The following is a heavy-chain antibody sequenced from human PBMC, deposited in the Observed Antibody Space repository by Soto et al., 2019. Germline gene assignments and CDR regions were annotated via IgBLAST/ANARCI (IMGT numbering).Heavy chain of an antibody. V-gene: IGHV3-7*01. CDR3: AREPNSIDY. J-gene: IGHJ4*02. CDR1: RFTFSNYW. Sequence: GGSLRLSCAASRFTFSNYWMSWVRQAPGKGLEWVANIKQDGSERYYVDSVKGRFTISRDNAKNLLYLQMNSLRAEDTAVYYCAREPNSIDYWGQGTLVTVSS. CDR2: IKQDGSER. D-gene: IGHD1-7*01.